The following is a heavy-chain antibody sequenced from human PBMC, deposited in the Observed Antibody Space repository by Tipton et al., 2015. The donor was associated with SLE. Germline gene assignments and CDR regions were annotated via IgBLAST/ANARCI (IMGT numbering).Heavy chain of an antibody. V-gene: IGHV4-4*07. J-gene: IGHJ5*02. CDR2: IYTSGST. CDR3: ARHAYYYGSGSLNWFDP. D-gene: IGHD3-10*01. Sequence: LRLSCTVSGGSISSYYWSWIRQPAGKGLEWIGRIYTSGSTNYNPSLKSRVTISVDTSKNQFSLKLSSVTAADTAVYYCARHAYYYGSGSLNWFDPWGQGTLVTVSS. CDR1: GGSISSYY.